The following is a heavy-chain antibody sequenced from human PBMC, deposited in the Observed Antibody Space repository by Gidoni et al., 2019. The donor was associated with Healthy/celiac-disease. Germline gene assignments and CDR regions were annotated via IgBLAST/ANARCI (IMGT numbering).Heavy chain of an antibody. CDR3: TRDLLKLGMKDYYYMDV. CDR2: IRSKAYGGTT. J-gene: IGHJ6*03. Sequence: EVQLVESGGGLVQPGRSLRLSCTASGFTFGDYAMSWFRQAPGKGLEWVGFIRSKAYGGTTEYAASVKGRFTISRDDFKSIAYLQMNSLKTEDTAVYYCTRDLLKLGMKDYYYMDVWGKGTTVTVSS. V-gene: IGHV3-49*03. D-gene: IGHD7-27*01. CDR1: GFTFGDYA.